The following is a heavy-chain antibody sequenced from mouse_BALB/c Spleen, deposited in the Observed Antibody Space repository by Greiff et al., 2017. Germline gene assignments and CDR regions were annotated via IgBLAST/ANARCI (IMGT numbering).Heavy chain of an antibody. CDR3: ARSYGNSYFDG. CDR2: ISSGSSTI. D-gene: IGHD2-1*01. CDR1: GFTFSSYG. V-gene: IGHV5-17*02. J-gene: IGHJ1*01. Sequence: EVQLMESGGGLVQPGGSRKLSCAASGFTFSSYGMHWVRQAPEKGLEWVAYISSGSSTIYYADTVKGRFTISRDNPKNTLFLQMTSLRSEDTAMYYCARSYGNSYFDGWGAGTTVTVSS.